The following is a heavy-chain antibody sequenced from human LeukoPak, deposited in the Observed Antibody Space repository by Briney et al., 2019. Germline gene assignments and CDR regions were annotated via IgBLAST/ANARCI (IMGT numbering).Heavy chain of an antibody. CDR1: GVTFSSYA. V-gene: IGHV3-23*01. J-gene: IGHJ4*02. CDR3: AKDHSGGASCSGNPGY. CDR2: ISGSGGST. Sequence: GGSLRLSCAASGVTFSSYAMSWVRQAPGKGLEWVSAISGSGGSTYYADSVKGRFTISRDNSKNTLYLQMDSLGAEDTAVYYCAKDHSGGASCSGNPGYWGPGTLVTVSS. D-gene: IGHD2-15*01.